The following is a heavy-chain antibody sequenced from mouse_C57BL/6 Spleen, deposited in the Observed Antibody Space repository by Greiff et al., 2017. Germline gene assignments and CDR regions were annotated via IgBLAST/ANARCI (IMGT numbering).Heavy chain of an antibody. Sequence: QVQLKQPGAELVMPGASVKLSCKASGYTFTSYWMHLVKQRPGQGLEWIGEIDPSDSYTNYNQKFKGKSTLTVDKSSSTAYMQLSSLTSEDSAVYYCARGGGVTTFDYWGQGTTLTVSS. D-gene: IGHD2-2*01. CDR3: ARGGGVTTFDY. J-gene: IGHJ2*01. V-gene: IGHV1-69*01. CDR1: GYTFTSYW. CDR2: IDPSDSYT.